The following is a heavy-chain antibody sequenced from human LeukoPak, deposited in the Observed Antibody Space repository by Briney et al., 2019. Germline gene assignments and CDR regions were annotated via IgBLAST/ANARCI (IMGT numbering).Heavy chain of an antibody. CDR3: AKDSAKTLYGDYGMDV. CDR1: GFTFSSYG. Sequence: GGSLRLSCAASGFTFSSYGMHWVRQAPGKGLEWVAVMSYDGSNKYYADSVKGRFTISRDNSKNTLYLQMNSLRTEDTAVYYCAKDSAKTLYGDYGMDVWGQGTTVTVSS. J-gene: IGHJ6*02. V-gene: IGHV3-30*18. CDR2: MSYDGSNK. D-gene: IGHD4-17*01.